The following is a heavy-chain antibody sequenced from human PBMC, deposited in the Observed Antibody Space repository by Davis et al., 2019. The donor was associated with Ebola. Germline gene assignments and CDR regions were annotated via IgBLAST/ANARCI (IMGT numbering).Heavy chain of an antibody. CDR3: ARAGYFGWLTLAEKPYYFDY. J-gene: IGHJ4*02. D-gene: IGHD3-9*01. V-gene: IGHV3-21*01. CDR1: GFTFRSYI. Sequence: SLKIPCAASGFTFRSYIMNWVRQAPGKGLELVSSISSSSSYIYYADSVKGRFTISRDNAKNSLYLQMNSLRAEDTAVYYCARAGYFGWLTLAEKPYYFDYWGQGTLVTVSS. CDR2: ISSSSSYI.